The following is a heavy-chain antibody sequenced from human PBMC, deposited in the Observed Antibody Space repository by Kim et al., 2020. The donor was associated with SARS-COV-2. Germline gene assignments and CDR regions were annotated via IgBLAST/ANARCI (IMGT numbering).Heavy chain of an antibody. CDR1: GGSISSSSYY. J-gene: IGHJ1*01. CDR2: IYYSGST. V-gene: IGHV4-39*01. Sequence: SETLSLTCTVSGGSISSSSYYWGWIRQPPGKGLEWIGSIYYSGSTYYNPSLKSRVTISVDTSKNQFSLKLSSVTAADTAVYYCASGYCSSTSCLFQHWGQGTLVTVSS. CDR3: ASGYCSSTSCLFQH. D-gene: IGHD2-2*03.